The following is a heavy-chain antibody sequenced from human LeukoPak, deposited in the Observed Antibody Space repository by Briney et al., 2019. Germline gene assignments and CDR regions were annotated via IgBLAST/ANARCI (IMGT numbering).Heavy chain of an antibody. CDR2: INHRGST. V-gene: IGHV4-34*01. CDR1: GGSFSGYY. Sequence: SETLSLTCAVYGGSFSGYYWSWIRQPPGKGLEWIGEINHRGSTNYNPSLKSRVTISVDTSKNQFSLKLSSVTAADTAVYYCASNPGSWFDPWGQGTLVTVSS. J-gene: IGHJ5*02. CDR3: ASNPGSWFDP.